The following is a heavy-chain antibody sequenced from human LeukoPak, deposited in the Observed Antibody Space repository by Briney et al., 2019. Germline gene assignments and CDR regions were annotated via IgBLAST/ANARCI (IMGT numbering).Heavy chain of an antibody. V-gene: IGHV3-30*03. CDR3: ASEGITAAADI. J-gene: IGHJ3*02. CDR1: GFTFSSYG. D-gene: IGHD6-13*01. Sequence: GGSLTLSCAASGFTFSSYGMHWVRQAPGKGLEWVAVISYDGSNKYYADSVKGRFTISRDNSKNTLYLQMNSLRAEDTAVYYCASEGITAAADIWGEGTSASLSS. CDR2: ISYDGSNK.